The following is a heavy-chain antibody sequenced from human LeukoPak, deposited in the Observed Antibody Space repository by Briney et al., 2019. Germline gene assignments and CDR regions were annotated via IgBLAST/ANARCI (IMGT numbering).Heavy chain of an antibody. Sequence: SVKVSCKASGGTFSSYAISWVRQAPGQGLEWMGGIIPIFGTANYAQKFQGRVTITTDESTSTAYMELTSLRSDDTALYYCATFSAQDYWGQGTLVTVSS. D-gene: IGHD2/OR15-2a*01. J-gene: IGHJ4*02. V-gene: IGHV1-69*05. CDR3: ATFSAQDY. CDR2: IIPIFGTA. CDR1: GGTFSSYA.